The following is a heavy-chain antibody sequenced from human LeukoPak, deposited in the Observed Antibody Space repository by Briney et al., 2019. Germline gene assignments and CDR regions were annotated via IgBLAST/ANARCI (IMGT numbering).Heavy chain of an antibody. D-gene: IGHD1-26*01. CDR1: GYTFTSYY. CDR2: IIPIFGTA. J-gene: IGHJ4*02. CDR3: ARVGIVGATYFDY. V-gene: IGHV1-69*13. Sequence: GASVKVSCKASGYTFTSYYMHWVRQAPGQGLEWMGGIIPIFGTANYAQKFQGRVTITADESTSTAYMELSSLRSEDTAVYYCARVGIVGATYFDYWGQGTLVTVSS.